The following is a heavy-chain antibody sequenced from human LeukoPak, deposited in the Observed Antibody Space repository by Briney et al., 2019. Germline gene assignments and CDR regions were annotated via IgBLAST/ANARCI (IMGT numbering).Heavy chain of an antibody. Sequence: GESLKISCKGSGYSFTSYWIGWVRQMPGKGLEWMGIIYPGDSDTRYSPSFQGQVTISADKSISTAYLQWSSLKASDTAMYYCARAQIAVACRGALDIWGQGTMVTVSS. CDR2: IYPGDSDT. CDR1: GYSFTSYW. V-gene: IGHV5-51*01. D-gene: IGHD6-19*01. CDR3: ARAQIAVACRGALDI. J-gene: IGHJ3*02.